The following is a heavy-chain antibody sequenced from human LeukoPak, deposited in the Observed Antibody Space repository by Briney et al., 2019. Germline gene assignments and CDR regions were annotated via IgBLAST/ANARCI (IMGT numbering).Heavy chain of an antibody. Sequence: GGSLRLSCAASGFTFSSYAMHWVRQAPGKGLEWVAVISYDGSNKYYADSVKGRFTISRDNSKNTLYLQMNSLRAEDTAVYYCARTPPYYYDSSGYYSGFDYWGQGTLVTVSS. CDR2: ISYDGSNK. D-gene: IGHD3-22*01. V-gene: IGHV3-30-3*01. CDR3: ARTPPYYYDSSGYYSGFDY. CDR1: GFTFSSYA. J-gene: IGHJ4*02.